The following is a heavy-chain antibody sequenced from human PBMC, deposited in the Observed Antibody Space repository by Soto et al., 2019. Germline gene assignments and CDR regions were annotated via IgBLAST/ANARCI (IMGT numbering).Heavy chain of an antibody. CDR1: GFTFGSYW. Sequence: EVQLVESGGGSVQPGGSLRVSCAASGFTFGSYWMNWVRQAPGKGLVWVSRIDSDGSSTTYADSVKGRFTTSRDNAKNTLYLQMSSLRVEDTAVYYCARGRPYGMDVWGQGTTVTVSS. CDR3: ARGRPYGMDV. V-gene: IGHV3-74*01. J-gene: IGHJ6*02. CDR2: IDSDGSST.